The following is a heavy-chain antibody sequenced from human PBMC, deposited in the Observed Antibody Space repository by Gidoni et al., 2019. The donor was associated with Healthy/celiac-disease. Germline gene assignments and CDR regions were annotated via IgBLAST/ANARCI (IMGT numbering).Heavy chain of an antibody. V-gene: IGHV3-7*01. D-gene: IGHD3-22*01. CDR1: GFTFSSYW. Sequence: EVQLVESGGGLVQPGGSLRLSCAASGFTFSSYWMSWVRQAPGKGLEWVANIKQDGSEKYYVDSVKGRFTISRDNAKNSLYLQMNSLRAEDTAVYYCARDPDDSSGYYDAFDIWGQGTMVTVSS. CDR2: IKQDGSEK. CDR3: ARDPDDSSGYYDAFDI. J-gene: IGHJ3*02.